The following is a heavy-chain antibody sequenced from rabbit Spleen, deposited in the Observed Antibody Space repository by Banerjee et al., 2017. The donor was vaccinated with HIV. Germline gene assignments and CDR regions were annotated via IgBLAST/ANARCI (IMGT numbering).Heavy chain of an antibody. Sequence: LEESGGGLVKPGGTLTLTCTVSGFSFSSNWICWVRQAPGKGLEWIACIDTSDGDTDYANWPKGRFTISKTTSTTVTLQMTSLTVADTATYFCARDTASSFSSYGMALWGPGTLVTVS. D-gene: IGHD6-1*01. CDR1: GFSFSSNW. V-gene: IGHV1S45*01. CDR3: ARDTASSFSSYGMAL. J-gene: IGHJ6*01. CDR2: IDTSDGDT.